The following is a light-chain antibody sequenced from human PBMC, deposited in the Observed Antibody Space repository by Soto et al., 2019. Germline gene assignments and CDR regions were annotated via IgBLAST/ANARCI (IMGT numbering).Light chain of an antibody. CDR1: SSDVGGYNY. Sequence: QSALTQPRSVSGSPGQSVTISCTGTSSDVGGYNYVSWYQQHPGKAPKLMIYDVSKRPSGVPDRFSGSKSGNTASLTISGLQAEDEADYYCCSYAGSWSVVFGGGTMLTVL. CDR3: CSYAGSWSVV. V-gene: IGLV2-11*01. CDR2: DVS. J-gene: IGLJ2*01.